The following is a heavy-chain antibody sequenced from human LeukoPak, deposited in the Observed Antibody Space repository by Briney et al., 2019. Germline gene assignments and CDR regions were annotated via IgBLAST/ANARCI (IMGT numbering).Heavy chain of an antibody. Sequence: PGGSLRLSCAASGVTFSSYEMNWVRQAPGKGLEWVSYISSSGSTIYYADSVKGRFTISRDNAKNSLYLQMNSLRAEDTAVYYCASLGVDDFWSGQLDYWGQGTLVTVSS. V-gene: IGHV3-48*03. CDR3: ASLGVDDFWSGQLDY. J-gene: IGHJ4*02. CDR1: GVTFSSYE. CDR2: ISSSGSTI. D-gene: IGHD3-3*01.